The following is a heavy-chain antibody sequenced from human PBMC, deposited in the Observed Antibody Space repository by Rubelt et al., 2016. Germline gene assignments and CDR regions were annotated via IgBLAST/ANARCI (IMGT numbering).Heavy chain of an antibody. CDR2: ISGSGGST. CDR3: AKQAGGNSDY. V-gene: IGHV3-23*04. CDR1: GFTFSSYS. Sequence: EVQLVESGGGLVKPGESLRLSCAASGFTFSSYSMNWVRQAPGTGLEWVSGISGSGGSTYYADSVRGRFTISRDNSKNTLFLQMNSLRADDTAVYYCAKQAGGNSDYWGQGTLVTVSS. J-gene: IGHJ4*02. D-gene: IGHD4-23*01.